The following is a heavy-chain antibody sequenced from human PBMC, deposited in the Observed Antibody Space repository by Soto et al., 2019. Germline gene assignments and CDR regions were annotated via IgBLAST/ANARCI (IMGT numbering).Heavy chain of an antibody. V-gene: IGHV3-30-3*01. D-gene: IGHD6-13*01. Sequence: QVQLVESGGGVFQPGRSLRLSFAASGFTFSSYAMHWVRQAPGKGLEWVAVISYDGSNKYYADSVKGRFTSSRDNSKNTRYLQMNSLRAEDTAVYYCARDLSIAAAGTAFDYWGQGTLVTVSS. J-gene: IGHJ4*02. CDR2: ISYDGSNK. CDR1: GFTFSSYA. CDR3: ARDLSIAAAGTAFDY.